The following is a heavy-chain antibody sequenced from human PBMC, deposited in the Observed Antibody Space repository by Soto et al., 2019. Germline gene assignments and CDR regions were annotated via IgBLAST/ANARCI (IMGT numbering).Heavy chain of an antibody. CDR2: IIPIFSTK. CDR1: GGTFSNHA. CDR3: AGERAADGTFREAVFDS. Sequence: QVHLVESGAEVKKPGSSVKVSCKAAGGTFSNHAINWVRQAPGQGLEWMGRIIPIFSTKNYAQKCQGRVTSPADTSTVTASMEMRSLQHYVTALYYCAGERAADGTFREAVFDSWGQGRLVTFSS. D-gene: IGHD6-13*01. V-gene: IGHV1-69*14. J-gene: IGHJ3*02.